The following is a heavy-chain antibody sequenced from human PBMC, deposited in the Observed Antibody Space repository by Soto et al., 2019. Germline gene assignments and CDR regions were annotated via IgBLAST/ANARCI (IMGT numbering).Heavy chain of an antibody. CDR1: GFTLSSYG. CDR3: AKDPYYDTWFDP. CDR2: ISYDGSNK. V-gene: IGHV3-30*18. Sequence: QVQLVESGGGVVQPGRSLRLSCAASGFTLSSYGIHWVRQAPGKGLEWVAVISYDGSNKYYADSVKGRFTISRDNSKNTLYLQMNSLRAEDTAVYYCAKDPYYDTWFDPWGQGTLVTVSS. D-gene: IGHD3-9*01. J-gene: IGHJ5*02.